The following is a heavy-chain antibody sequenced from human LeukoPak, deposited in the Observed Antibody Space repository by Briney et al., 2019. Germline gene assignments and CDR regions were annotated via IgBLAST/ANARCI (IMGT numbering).Heavy chain of an antibody. Sequence: GGSLRLSCAASGFTYSSYGMSWVRQAPGKGLEWVAFIRYDGSNKYYADSVKGRFTISRDNSKNTLYLQMNGLRAEDTAVYYCASTLKRDYWGQGTLVTVSS. CDR1: GFTYSSYG. CDR2: IRYDGSNK. V-gene: IGHV3-30*02. D-gene: IGHD4/OR15-4a*01. CDR3: ASTLKRDY. J-gene: IGHJ4*02.